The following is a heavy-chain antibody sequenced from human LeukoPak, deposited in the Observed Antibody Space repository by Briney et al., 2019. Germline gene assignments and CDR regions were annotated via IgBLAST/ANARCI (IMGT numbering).Heavy chain of an antibody. D-gene: IGHD2-15*01. CDR2: ISSSSSTI. CDR3: ARGVGSGYYYGMDV. J-gene: IGHJ6*02. V-gene: IGHV3-48*04. CDR1: GFTFSSYS. Sequence: GGSLRLSCAASGFTFSSYSMNWVRQAPGKGLEWVSYISSSSSTIYYADSVKGRFTISRDNAKNSLYLQMNSLRAEDTAVYYCARGVGSGYYYGMDVWGQGTTVTVSS.